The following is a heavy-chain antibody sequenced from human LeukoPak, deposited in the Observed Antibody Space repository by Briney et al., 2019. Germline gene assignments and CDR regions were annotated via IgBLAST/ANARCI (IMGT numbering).Heavy chain of an antibody. CDR3: ARDGTRGYCSSTSCPYYYYGMDV. J-gene: IGHJ6*04. Sequence: ASVKVSCKASGYTFTGYGISWVRQAPGQGLEWMGWISAYNGNTNYAQKLQGRVTMTTDTSTSTAYMELRSLRSDDTAVYYCARDGTRGYCSSTSCPYYYYGMDVWGKGTTVTVSS. V-gene: IGHV1-18*04. D-gene: IGHD2-2*01. CDR2: ISAYNGNT. CDR1: GYTFTGYG.